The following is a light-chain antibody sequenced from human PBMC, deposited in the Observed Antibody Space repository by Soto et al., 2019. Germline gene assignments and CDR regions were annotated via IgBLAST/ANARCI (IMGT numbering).Light chain of an antibody. J-gene: IGKJ4*01. CDR1: QAISSY. V-gene: IGKV1-39*01. CDR2: DAS. CDR3: HHTFCHDLT. Sequence: DIPLTRSPSSVSGAVGDRVTITCRPSQAISSYLHWLQQKAGKAPEVLIYDASGLRSGVPSRFAGSGCETDFTLTLTRLQREDAGTSFCHHTFCHDLTLGGGAKVDTK.